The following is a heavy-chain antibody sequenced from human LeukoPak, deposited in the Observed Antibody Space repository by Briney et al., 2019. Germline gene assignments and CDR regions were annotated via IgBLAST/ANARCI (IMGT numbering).Heavy chain of an antibody. J-gene: IGHJ4*02. CDR2: MSVSGGST. Sequence: GGSLRLSCVASRFSFSSYGMSWVRQAPGKGLEWVSAMSVSGGSTYYADSVKGRFTMSRDNSKNTLYLQMNSLRAKDTAVYYCVTVTSDYWGQGTLVTVSS. CDR1: RFSFSSYG. D-gene: IGHD4-17*01. V-gene: IGHV3-23*01. CDR3: VTVTSDY.